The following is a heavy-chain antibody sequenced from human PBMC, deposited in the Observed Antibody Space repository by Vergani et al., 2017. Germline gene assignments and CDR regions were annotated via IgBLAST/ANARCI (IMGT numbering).Heavy chain of an antibody. J-gene: IGHJ1*01. CDR1: GGFISTSSYY. V-gene: IGHV4-39*01. CDR3: ARRWGPFSSSSGYFQD. CDR2: IYYSGST. Sequence: QLQLQESGPGLVKPSETLSLTCTVSGGFISTSSYYWGWIRQPPGKGLEWIGSIYYSGSTYYNPSLKSRVTISVDTSKNQFSLKLSSVTAADTAVYYCARRWGPFSSSSGYFQDWGQGTLVTVSS. D-gene: IGHD6-13*01.